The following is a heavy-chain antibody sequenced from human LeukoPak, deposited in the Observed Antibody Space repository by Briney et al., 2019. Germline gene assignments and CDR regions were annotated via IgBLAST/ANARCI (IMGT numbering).Heavy chain of an antibody. V-gene: IGHV3-23*01. CDR2: ILGTGDYT. CDR1: GFTFSNSV. CDR3: ARGSKGTYDY. Sequence: GGSLRLSCVAPGFTFSNSVMTWVRQASGKGLEWVSSILGTGDYTYFANSVKGRFTISRDNSKNTLYLQMNSLRAGDTAIYYCARGSKGTYDYWGQGTLVTVSS. J-gene: IGHJ4*02.